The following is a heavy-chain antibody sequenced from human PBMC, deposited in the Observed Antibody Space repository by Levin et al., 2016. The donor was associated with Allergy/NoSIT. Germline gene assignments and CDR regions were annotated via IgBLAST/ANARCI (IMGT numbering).Heavy chain of an antibody. V-gene: IGHV3-23*01. D-gene: IGHD4-11*01. Sequence: GESLKISCAASGFTFSDSDMSWVRQAPGKGLEWVSASRPSDNATFYADSVRGRFTISRDNSKNTLYLQMTRLRGEDTAMYYCAKGTAITSIYSDWGQGTLVIVSS. CDR3: AKGTAITSIYSD. CDR1: GFTFSDSD. J-gene: IGHJ4*02. CDR2: SRPSDNAT.